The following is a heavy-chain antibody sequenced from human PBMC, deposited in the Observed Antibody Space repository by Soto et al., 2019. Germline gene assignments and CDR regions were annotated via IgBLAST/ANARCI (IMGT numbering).Heavy chain of an antibody. V-gene: IGHV4-30-2*01. J-gene: IGHJ6*02. Sequence: LCGGSISSGGYSWSWIRQPPGKGLEWIGYIYHSGSTYYNPSLKSRVTISVDRSKNQFSLKLSSVTAADTAVYYCARDCGGDCYPYYYGMDVWGQGTTVTVSS. CDR3: ARDCGGDCYPYYYGMDV. D-gene: IGHD2-21*02. CDR2: IYHSGST. CDR1: GGSISSGGYS.